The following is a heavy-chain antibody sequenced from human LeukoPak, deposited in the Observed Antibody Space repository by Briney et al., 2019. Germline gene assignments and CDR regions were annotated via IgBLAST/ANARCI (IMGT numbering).Heavy chain of an antibody. CDR1: GFSFSSSV. V-gene: IGHV1-58*01. CDR3: VADGGYAGTVA. D-gene: IGHD5-12*01. CDR2: IVVGSGST. Sequence: SVKVSCKDSGFSFSSSVVQWVRQDRGQHLEWIGWIVVGSGSTKYAQKFQEGVTITRDMSTTTAYMELSSLRSEDTAVYYCVADGGYAGTVAWGRRTLVTVSS. J-gene: IGHJ5*02.